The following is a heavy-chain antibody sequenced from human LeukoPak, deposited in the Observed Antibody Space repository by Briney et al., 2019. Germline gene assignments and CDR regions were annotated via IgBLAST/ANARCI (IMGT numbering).Heavy chain of an antibody. V-gene: IGHV1-2*02. CDR3: ASPKSGWEQLVFDY. Sequence: ASVKVSCKASGYTFTGYYMHWVRQAPGQGLEWRGWINPNSGGTNYAQKVQGRVTMTRDPSISTAYLELSRLRSDHTAVYYCASPKSGWEQLVFDYWGQGTLVTVSS. CDR2: INPNSGGT. CDR1: GYTFTGYY. J-gene: IGHJ4*02. D-gene: IGHD6-13*01.